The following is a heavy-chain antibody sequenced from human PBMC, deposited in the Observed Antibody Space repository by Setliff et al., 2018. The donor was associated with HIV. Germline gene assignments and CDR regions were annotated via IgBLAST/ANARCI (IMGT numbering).Heavy chain of an antibody. D-gene: IGHD3-22*01. Sequence: PGGSLRLSCAASGFTFSSYSMNWVRQAPGKGLEWVSSISSRSDYIYYADSVKARFTITRDNAKNSLYLQMNSLRAEDTAVYYCANYYRSSGGYAFDTWGQGTMVTVSS. V-gene: IGHV3-21*04. CDR1: GFTFSSYS. J-gene: IGHJ3*02. CDR2: ISSRSDYI. CDR3: ANYYRSSGGYAFDT.